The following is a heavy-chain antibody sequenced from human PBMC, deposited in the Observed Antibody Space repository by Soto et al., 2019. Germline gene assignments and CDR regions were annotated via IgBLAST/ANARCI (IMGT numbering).Heavy chain of an antibody. D-gene: IGHD1-1*01. J-gene: IGHJ4*02. V-gene: IGHV1-18*01. CDR3: ARWRYGDY. CDR1: GYTFTSYG. CDR2: ISAHNGNT. Sequence: QVHLVQSGAEVKKPGASVKVYCKASGYTFTSYGITWVRQAPGQGLECMGWISAHNGNTDYAQKLQGRVILTRDTYTSTAYMELRSLISDDTAVYYCARWRYGDYWGQGALVTFYS.